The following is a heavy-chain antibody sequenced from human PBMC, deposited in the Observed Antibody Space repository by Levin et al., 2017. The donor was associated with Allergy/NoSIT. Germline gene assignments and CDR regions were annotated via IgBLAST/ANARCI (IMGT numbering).Heavy chain of an antibody. J-gene: IGHJ4*02. Sequence: KISCKASGGTFSSYAISWVRQAPGQGLEWMGGIIPIFGTANYAQKFQGRVTITADESTSTAYMELSSLRSEDTAVYYCARMPASPYCSGGSCYSNYFDYWGQGTLVTVSS. CDR1: GGTFSSYA. D-gene: IGHD2-15*01. CDR2: IIPIFGTA. V-gene: IGHV1-69*01. CDR3: ARMPASPYCSGGSCYSNYFDY.